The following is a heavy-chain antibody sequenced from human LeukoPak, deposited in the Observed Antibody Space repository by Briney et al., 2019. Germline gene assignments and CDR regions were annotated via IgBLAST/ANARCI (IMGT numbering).Heavy chain of an antibody. Sequence: GGSLTLSCGASGFTFSSYSMNWLHQAPGKGLEWVSSISSSSSYIYYADSVKGRFTISRDNAKNSLYLQMNSLRAEDTAVYYCARDLRVVVAAQFNPDYWGQGTLVTVS. V-gene: IGHV3-21*01. J-gene: IGHJ4*02. CDR1: GFTFSSYS. CDR2: ISSSSSYI. D-gene: IGHD2-15*01. CDR3: ARDLRVVVAAQFNPDY.